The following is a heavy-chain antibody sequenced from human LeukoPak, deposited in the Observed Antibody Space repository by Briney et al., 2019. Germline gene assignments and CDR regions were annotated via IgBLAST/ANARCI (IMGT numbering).Heavy chain of an antibody. CDR1: GFTFSSYA. D-gene: IGHD1-26*01. CDR3: ARSGRGGALDI. V-gene: IGHV3-23*01. J-gene: IGHJ3*02. CDR2: ISTSGGNT. Sequence: GGSLRLSCAASGFTFSSYAMSWVRQAPGKGLEWVSCISTSGGNTYYADSVRGRFTISGDNAKNTLYLQMNSLRADDTAVYYCARSGRGGALDIWGQGTMVTVSS.